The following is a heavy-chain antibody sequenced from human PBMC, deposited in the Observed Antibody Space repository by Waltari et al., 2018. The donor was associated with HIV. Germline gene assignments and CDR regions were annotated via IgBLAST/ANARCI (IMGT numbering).Heavy chain of an antibody. V-gene: IGHV1-2*04. CDR3: ARDGGEDTAMVTGWFDP. J-gene: IGHJ5*02. CDR2: INPNSGGT. CDR1: GYTFTGYY. Sequence: QVQLVQSGAEVKKPGASVKVSCKASGYTFTGYYMHWVRQAPGQGLEWMGWINPNSGGTNYAQKFQGWVTMTRDTSISTAYMELSRLRSDDTAVYYCARDGGEDTAMVTGWFDPWGQGTLVTVSS. D-gene: IGHD5-18*01.